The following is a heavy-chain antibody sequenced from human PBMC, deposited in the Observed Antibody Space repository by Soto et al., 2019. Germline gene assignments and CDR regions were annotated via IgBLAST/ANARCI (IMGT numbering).Heavy chain of an antibody. J-gene: IGHJ5*02. D-gene: IGHD3-10*01. CDR1: GGSISSCIYY. CDR2: IYCSVST. CDR3: ANLWGQA. Sequence: QLQLQESGPGLVKPSETLSLTCTVSGGSISSCIYYWVWLRQPPGKVLVGIGRIYCSVSTYYNPSLRSRPTISVDTSKNQCSLQLSSVTTAHAAVYYCANLWGQAWAQGTLVPFSS. V-gene: IGHV4-39*01.